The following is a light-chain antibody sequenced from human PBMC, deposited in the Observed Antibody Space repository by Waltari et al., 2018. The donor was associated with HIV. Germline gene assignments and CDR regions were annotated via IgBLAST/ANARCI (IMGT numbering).Light chain of an antibody. Sequence: QSVLTQPPSASGTPGQRVNIACSGSSSNSGSNYVYWYQQLPGTAPKLLIYRNNQRPSGVPDRLSGSKSGPSASLAISGLRSEDEADYYCAAWDDSLSCLVFGGGTKLTVL. V-gene: IGLV1-47*01. J-gene: IGLJ3*02. CDR2: RNN. CDR1: SSNSGSNY. CDR3: AAWDDSLSCLV.